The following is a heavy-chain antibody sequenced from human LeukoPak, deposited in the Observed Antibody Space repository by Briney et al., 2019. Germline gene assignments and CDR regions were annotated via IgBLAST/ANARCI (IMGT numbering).Heavy chain of an antibody. J-gene: IGHJ4*02. CDR2: INSDGSST. Sequence: GGSLRLSCAASGFTFSSYWMHWVRQAPGKGLVWVSRINSDGSSTSYADSVKGRFTISRDNAKNTLYLQMNSLRAEDTAVYYCARGSTSSILWFRGDYWGQGTLVTVSS. CDR3: ARGSTSSILWFRGDY. CDR1: GFTFSSYW. V-gene: IGHV3-74*01. D-gene: IGHD3-10*01.